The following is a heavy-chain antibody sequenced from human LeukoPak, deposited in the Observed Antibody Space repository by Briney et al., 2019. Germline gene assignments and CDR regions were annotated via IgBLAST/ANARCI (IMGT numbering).Heavy chain of an antibody. CDR3: ARFSVVAAINWFDP. CDR1: GGSISSYY. V-gene: IGHV4-59*01. Sequence: PSETLSLTCTVSGGSISSYYWSWIRQPPGKGLEWIGYIYYSGSTNYNPSLKSRVTISVDTSKNQFSLKLSSVTAADTAVYYCARFSVVAAINWFDPWGQGTLVTVSS. CDR2: IYYSGST. J-gene: IGHJ5*02. D-gene: IGHD2-15*01.